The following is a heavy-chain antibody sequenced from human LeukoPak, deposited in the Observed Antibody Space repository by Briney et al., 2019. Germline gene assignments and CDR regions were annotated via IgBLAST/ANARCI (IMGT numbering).Heavy chain of an antibody. CDR3: AKDRSQGGNAFDI. D-gene: IGHD1-26*01. J-gene: IGHJ3*02. Sequence: GRSLRLSCAASGLTFSSYGMHWVRQAPGKGLEWVAVISYDGSNKYYADSVKGRFTISRDNSKNTLYLQMNSLRAEDTAVYYCAKDRSQGGNAFDIWGQGTMVTVSS. CDR2: ISYDGSNK. CDR1: GLTFSSYG. V-gene: IGHV3-30*18.